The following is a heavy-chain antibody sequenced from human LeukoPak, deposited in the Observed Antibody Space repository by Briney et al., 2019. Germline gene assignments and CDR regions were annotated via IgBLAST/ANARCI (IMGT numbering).Heavy chain of an antibody. D-gene: IGHD3-22*01. J-gene: IGHJ6*03. V-gene: IGHV4-39*07. CDR2: IYYSGST. Sequence: SETLSLTCTVSGGSISSSSYYWGWIRQPPGKGLEWIGSIYYSGSTYYNPSLKSRVTISVDTSKNQFSLKLSSVTAADTAVYYCAKQTYYYDSSGYYLPYYYYYMDVWGKGTTVTVSS. CDR1: GGSISSSSYY. CDR3: AKQTYYYDSSGYYLPYYYYYMDV.